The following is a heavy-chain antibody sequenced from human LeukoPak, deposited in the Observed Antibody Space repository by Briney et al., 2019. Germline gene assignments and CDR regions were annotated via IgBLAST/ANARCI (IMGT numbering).Heavy chain of an antibody. CDR3: ARGVQLWLNNWFDP. V-gene: IGHV4-34*01. D-gene: IGHD5-18*01. CDR2: INHSGST. J-gene: IGHJ5*02. CDR1: GGSFSGYY. Sequence: PSETLSLTCAVYGGSFSGYYWSWIRQPPGKGLEWIGEINHSGSTNYNPSLKSRVTISVDTSKNQFSLKLSSVTAADTAVYYCARGVQLWLNNWFDPWGHGTLVTVSS.